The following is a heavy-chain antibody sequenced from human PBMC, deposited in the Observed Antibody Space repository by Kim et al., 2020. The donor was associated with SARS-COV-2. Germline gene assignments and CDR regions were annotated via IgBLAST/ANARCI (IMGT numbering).Heavy chain of an antibody. CDR3: TSDPLNNPVHLGYYYYYGMDV. J-gene: IGHJ6*02. Sequence: SETLSLTCTVSGGSISSGGYYWSWIRQHPGQGLEWIGYIYYSGSTYYNPFLKSRVTISVDTSKNQFSLKLSSVTAAVTAVYYCTSDPLNNPVHLGYYYYYGMDVWGQGTTVTVSS. D-gene: IGHD1-20*01. CDR2: IYYSGST. CDR1: GGSISSGGYY. V-gene: IGHV4-31*03.